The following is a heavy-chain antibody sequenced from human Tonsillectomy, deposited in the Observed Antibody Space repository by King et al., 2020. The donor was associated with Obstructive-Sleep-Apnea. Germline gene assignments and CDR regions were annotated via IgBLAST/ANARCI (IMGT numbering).Heavy chain of an antibody. V-gene: IGHV4-4*07. CDR2: FYTRGST. Sequence: QLQESGPGLVKPSETLSLTCTVSGGSISSYYWSWIRQPAGKGLGWIGRFYTRGSTHYNPSLTRPVTLSVDTSKNQFPLKLSSVTAADTAVYYCARDPVGATVEGFDYWGQGTLVTVSS. CDR3: ARDPVGATVEGFDY. J-gene: IGHJ4*02. CDR1: GGSISSYY. D-gene: IGHD1-26*01.